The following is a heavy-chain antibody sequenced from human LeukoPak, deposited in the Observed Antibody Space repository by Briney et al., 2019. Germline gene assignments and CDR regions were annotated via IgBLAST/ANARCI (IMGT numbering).Heavy chain of an antibody. D-gene: IGHD3-22*01. CDR1: GYTFTSYA. Sequence: GASVKVSCKASGYTFTSYAMNWVRQAPGQGLEWMGWINTNTGNPTYAQGFTGRFVFSLDTSVSTAYLQISSLKAEDTAVYYCARGSREITMMVFEPDYWGQGTLVTVSS. CDR3: ARGSREITMMVFEPDY. CDR2: INTNTGNP. J-gene: IGHJ4*02. V-gene: IGHV7-4-1*02.